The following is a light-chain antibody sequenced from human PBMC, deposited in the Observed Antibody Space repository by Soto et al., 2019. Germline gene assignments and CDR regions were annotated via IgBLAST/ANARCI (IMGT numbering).Light chain of an antibody. CDR3: QQRRTWPWT. V-gene: IGKV3-11*01. Sequence: EIVLTQSPGTLSLSPGERATLSCRASSSVSTSLAWYQQKPGQAPRLLIYDASTKAAGIQARFSGSGSGTDFTLTISGLEPEDCAVYYCQQRRTWPWTFGQGTKVEIK. J-gene: IGKJ1*01. CDR1: SSVSTS. CDR2: DAS.